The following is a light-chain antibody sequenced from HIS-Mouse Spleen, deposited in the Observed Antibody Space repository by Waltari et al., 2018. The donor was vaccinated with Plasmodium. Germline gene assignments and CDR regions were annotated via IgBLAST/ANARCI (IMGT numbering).Light chain of an antibody. J-gene: IGLJ3*02. V-gene: IGLV2-23*01. CDR1: SSDVGSYNL. Sequence: QSALTQPASVSGSPGQSITISCTGTSSDVGSYNLVSWYQHPPGKAPKLMIYEGSKRPSGVSNRFSGSRSGNTASLTISGRQAEDEADYYCCSYAGSSTNWVFGGGTKLTVL. CDR2: EGS. CDR3: CSYAGSSTNWV.